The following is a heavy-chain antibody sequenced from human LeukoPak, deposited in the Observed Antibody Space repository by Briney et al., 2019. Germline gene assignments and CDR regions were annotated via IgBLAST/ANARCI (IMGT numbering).Heavy chain of an antibody. CDR3: ARILGYCTNGVCYTTYADY. CDR1: GYSISSGYY. CDR2: IYHSGST. V-gene: IGHV4-38-2*02. D-gene: IGHD2-8*01. J-gene: IGHJ4*02. Sequence: SETLSLTCTVSGYSISSGYYWGWIRQPPGKGLEWIGSIYHSGSTYYNPSLKSRVTISVDTSKNQFSLKLSSVTAADTAVYYCARILGYCTNGVCYTTYADYWGQGTLVTVSS.